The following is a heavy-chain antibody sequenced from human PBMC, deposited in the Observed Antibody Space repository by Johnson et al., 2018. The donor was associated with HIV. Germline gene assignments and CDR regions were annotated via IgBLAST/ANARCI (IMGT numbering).Heavy chain of an antibody. CDR3: ARGLGWDTNLAFDI. J-gene: IGHJ3*02. CDR1: GFTFSSYW. D-gene: IGHD4-11*01. V-gene: IGHV3-7*01. CDR2: IKQDGSEK. Sequence: VQLVESGGGVVQPGRSLRLSCAASGFTFSSYWMSWVRQAPGKGLEWVANIKQDGSEKYYVDSVKGRFTISRDNAKNSLSLQMHSLRAEDTAVYYCARGLGWDTNLAFDIWGQGTMVTVSS.